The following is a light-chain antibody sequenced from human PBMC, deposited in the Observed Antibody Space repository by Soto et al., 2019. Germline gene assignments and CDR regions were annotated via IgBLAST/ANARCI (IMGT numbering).Light chain of an antibody. Sequence: QSALTQPASVSGSPGQSITISCTGSSSDIGGYNYVSWYQQHPGKAPKLMIYDVSNRPSGVSNRFYGSKSGNTASLTISGLQAEDEADYYCSSYTSSITRVFGAGTKVTVL. CDR1: SSDIGGYNY. CDR2: DVS. CDR3: SSYTSSITRV. J-gene: IGLJ1*01. V-gene: IGLV2-14*01.